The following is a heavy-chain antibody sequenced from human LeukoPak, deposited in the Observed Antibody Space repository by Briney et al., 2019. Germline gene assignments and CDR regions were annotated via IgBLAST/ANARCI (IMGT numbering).Heavy chain of an antibody. CDR2: IYSSGIT. J-gene: IGHJ6*03. V-gene: IGHV4-4*07. CDR3: VRDSGSGSNRYMDV. D-gene: IGHD3-10*01. Sequence: PSETLSLTCTVSGGPVSGYYWSLIRQPAGKGLEWIGRIYSSGITTYNPSRKSRVTMSVDTSKNQLSLKLTSATATDTAVYYCVRDSGSGSNRYMDVWGKGTTVTVSS. CDR1: GGPVSGYY.